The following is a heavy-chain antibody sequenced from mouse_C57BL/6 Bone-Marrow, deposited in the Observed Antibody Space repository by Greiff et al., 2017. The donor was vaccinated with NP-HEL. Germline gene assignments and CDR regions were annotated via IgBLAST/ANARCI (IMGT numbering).Heavy chain of an antibody. D-gene: IGHD1-1*01. CDR2: INPNNGGT. CDR3: ARSSYGSSCHWYFDV. Sequence: EVMLVESGPELVKPGASVKMSCKASGYTFTDYNMHWVKQSHGKSLEWIGYINPNNGGTSYNQKFKGKATLTVNKSSSTAYMELRSLTSEDSAVYYCARSSYGSSCHWYFDVWGTGTTVTVSS. J-gene: IGHJ1*03. V-gene: IGHV1-22*01. CDR1: GYTFTDYN.